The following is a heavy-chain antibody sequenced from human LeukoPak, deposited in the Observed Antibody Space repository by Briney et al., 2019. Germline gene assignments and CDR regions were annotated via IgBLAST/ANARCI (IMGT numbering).Heavy chain of an antibody. CDR3: ARTRSDIVVVPAAIRAFDI. CDR2: IIPIFGTA. D-gene: IGHD2-2*02. CDR1: GGTFSSYA. V-gene: IGHV1-69*13. J-gene: IGHJ3*02. Sequence: SVKVSCKASGGTFSSYAISWVRQAPGQGLEWMGGIIPIFGTANYAQKFQGRVTITADESTSTAYMELSSLRSEDMAVYYCARTRSDIVVVPAAIRAFDIWGQGTMVTVSS.